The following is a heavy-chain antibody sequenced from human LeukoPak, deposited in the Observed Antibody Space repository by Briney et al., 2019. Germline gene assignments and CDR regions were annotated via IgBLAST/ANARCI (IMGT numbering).Heavy chain of an antibody. CDR1: GFTFSNYA. CDR3: AKDRRDGFLGDAFDI. Sequence: PGGSLRLSCAASGFTFSNYAMNWVRQAPGKGLEWVSVIGGSGGGTYYADSMRGRFTISRDNSKNRLYLQMTSLRAEDTALYYCAKDRRDGFLGDAFDIWGHGTMVTVSS. V-gene: IGHV3-23*01. D-gene: IGHD5-24*01. CDR2: IGGSGGGT. J-gene: IGHJ3*02.